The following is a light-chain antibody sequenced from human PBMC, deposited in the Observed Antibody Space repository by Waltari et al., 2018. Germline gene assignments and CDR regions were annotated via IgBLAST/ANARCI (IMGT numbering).Light chain of an antibody. V-gene: IGLV3-1*01. J-gene: IGLJ2*01. Sequence: SYELTQPPSLSVSHGKTASITCSGDKLGNKFASWYRQKPGQSPVVVIYRDKKRPSGFPRRISGSNSGNTATLTISETPAVDQADYYCQACDSSAVVFGGGTKLTVL. CDR1: KLGNKF. CDR2: RDK. CDR3: QACDSSAVV.